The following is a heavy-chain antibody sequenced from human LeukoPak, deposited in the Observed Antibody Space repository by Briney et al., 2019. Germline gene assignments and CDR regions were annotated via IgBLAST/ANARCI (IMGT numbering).Heavy chain of an antibody. D-gene: IGHD3-3*01. CDR2: IYHSGST. V-gene: IGHV4-38-2*01. Sequence: SETLSLTCAVSGYSISSGYYWGWIRQPPGKGLEWIGSIYHSGSTYYNPSLKSRVTISVDTSKNQFSLKLSSVTAADTAVYYCARSSKYFWSGNNEYNWFDPWGQGTLVTVSS. J-gene: IGHJ5*02. CDR1: GYSISSGYY. CDR3: ARSSKYFWSGNNEYNWFDP.